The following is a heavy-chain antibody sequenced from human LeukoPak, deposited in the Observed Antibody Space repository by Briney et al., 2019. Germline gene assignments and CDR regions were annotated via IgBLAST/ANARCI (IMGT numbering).Heavy chain of an antibody. CDR1: GGSISSYY. J-gene: IGHJ4*02. CDR3: AREVGATGYYFDY. Sequence: MPSETLSLTCAVSGGSISSYYWSWIRQPPGKGLEWIGYFYYSGSTHYNPSLKSRVTISVDTSKNQFSLKLSSVTAADTAVYYCAREVGATGYYFDYWGQGTLVTVSS. CDR2: FYYSGST. V-gene: IGHV4-59*01. D-gene: IGHD1-26*01.